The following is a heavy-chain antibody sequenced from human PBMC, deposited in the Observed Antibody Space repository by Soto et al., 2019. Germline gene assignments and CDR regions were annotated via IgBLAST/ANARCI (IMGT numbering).Heavy chain of an antibody. D-gene: IGHD3-22*01. CDR2: INPNSGGT. V-gene: IGHV1-2*02. J-gene: IGHJ5*02. CDR3: ARDYPPDYYDSSGYYFGGWFDL. Sequence: ASVKVSCKASGYTFTGYYMHWVRQAPGQGLEWTGWINPNSGGTNYAQKFQGRVTMTRDTSISTAYMELSRLRFDDTAVYYCARDYPPDYYDSSGYYFGGWFDLWGQGTQVTVSS. CDR1: GYTFTGYY.